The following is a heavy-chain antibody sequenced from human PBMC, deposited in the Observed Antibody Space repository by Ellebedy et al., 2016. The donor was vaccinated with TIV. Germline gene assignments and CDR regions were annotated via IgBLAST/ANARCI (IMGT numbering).Heavy chain of an antibody. D-gene: IGHD5-12*01. V-gene: IGHV1-2*02. Sequence: AASVKVSCKASGYTFTGYYMHWVRQAPGQGLEWMGWINPKSGGTNSAQKFQGRVTMTWATSISTAYMELSGLTFDDTAMYYCARGGYSGFDISTWFDPWGQGTLVTVSS. J-gene: IGHJ5*02. CDR2: INPKSGGT. CDR3: ARGGYSGFDISTWFDP. CDR1: GYTFTGYY.